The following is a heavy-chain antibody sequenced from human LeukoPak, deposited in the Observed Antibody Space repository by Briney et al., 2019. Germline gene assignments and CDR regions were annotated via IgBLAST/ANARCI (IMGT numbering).Heavy chain of an antibody. CDR2: ISSSSTYI. Sequence: PGGSLRLSCAASGFTFSGYSMNWVRQAPGKGLEWVSSISSSSTYIYYGDSVRGRFTISRDNAKNSLYLQMHSLRAEDTAVYYCARDSDYGGSFDIWGQGTMVTVSS. J-gene: IGHJ3*02. D-gene: IGHD4-23*01. CDR1: GFTFSGYS. CDR3: ARDSDYGGSFDI. V-gene: IGHV3-21*04.